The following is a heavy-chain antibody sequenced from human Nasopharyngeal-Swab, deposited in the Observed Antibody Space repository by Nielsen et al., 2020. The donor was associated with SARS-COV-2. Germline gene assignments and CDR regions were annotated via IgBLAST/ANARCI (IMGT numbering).Heavy chain of an antibody. Sequence: GESLKISCAASGFTFSSYGMHWVRQAPGKGLEWVAVIWYAGSNKYYADSVKGRFTISRDNSKNTLYLQMNSLRAEDTAVYYCARAPKRGSSGYQVVYWGQGTLVTVSS. CDR1: GFTFSSYG. D-gene: IGHD3-22*01. CDR2: IWYAGSNK. V-gene: IGHV3-33*01. J-gene: IGHJ4*02. CDR3: ARAPKRGSSGYQVVY.